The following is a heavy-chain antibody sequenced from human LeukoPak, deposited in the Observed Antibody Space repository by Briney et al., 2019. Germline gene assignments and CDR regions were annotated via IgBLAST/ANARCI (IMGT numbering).Heavy chain of an antibody. D-gene: IGHD1-26*01. J-gene: IGHJ3*02. CDR3: ARESLGGLTGSHAFDI. V-gene: IGHV3-21*01. CDR1: GFTFSDYS. CDR2: ISSSSSNM. Sequence: GGSLELSCAASGFTFSDYSMNWVRQAPGKGLEWVSSISSSSSNMYYSDSVKGRFTISRDNAKNSLYLQMNSLRAEDTAVYYCARESLGGLTGSHAFDIWGQGTMVTVSS.